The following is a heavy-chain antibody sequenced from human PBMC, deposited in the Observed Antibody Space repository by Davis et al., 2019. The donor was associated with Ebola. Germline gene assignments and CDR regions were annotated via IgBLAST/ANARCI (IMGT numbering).Heavy chain of an antibody. CDR1: GFTFSSYW. V-gene: IGHV3-7*01. CDR3: ARGAGDIVVVVAAASYYYGMDV. J-gene: IGHJ6*02. Sequence: GESLKISCAASGFTFSSYWMSWVRQAPGKGLQWVANIKQDGSEKYYVDSVKGRFTISRDNAKNSLYLQMNSLRAEDTAVYYCARGAGDIVVVVAAASYYYGMDVWGQGTTVTVSS. D-gene: IGHD2-15*01. CDR2: IKQDGSEK.